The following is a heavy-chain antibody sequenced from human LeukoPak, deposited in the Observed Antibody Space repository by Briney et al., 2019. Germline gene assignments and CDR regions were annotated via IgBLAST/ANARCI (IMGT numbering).Heavy chain of an antibody. Sequence: GGSLRLSCAASGFTFSSYSMNWVRQAPGKGLEWVSSISSSSSYMYYADSVKGRFTISRDNAKNSLYLQMNSLRAEDTAVYYCAREGGYSSSLDAFDIWGQGTMVTVSS. CDR2: ISSSSSYM. D-gene: IGHD6-6*01. CDR1: GFTFSSYS. V-gene: IGHV3-21*01. CDR3: AREGGYSSSLDAFDI. J-gene: IGHJ3*02.